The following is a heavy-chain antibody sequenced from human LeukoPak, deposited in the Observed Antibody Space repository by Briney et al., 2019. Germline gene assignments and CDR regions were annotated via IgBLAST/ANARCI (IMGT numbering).Heavy chain of an antibody. V-gene: IGHV3-11*04. Sequence: GGSLRLSCAASGFTFSDYYMSWIRQAPGEGLEWLSYISRNSRTTFYAESVKGRFTISRDNAKNSLYLQMNSLRAEDTAVYYCARDDNWNYGFDPWGQGTLVTVSS. CDR3: ARDDNWNYGFDP. CDR2: ISRNSRTT. D-gene: IGHD1-7*01. CDR1: GFTFSDYY. J-gene: IGHJ5*02.